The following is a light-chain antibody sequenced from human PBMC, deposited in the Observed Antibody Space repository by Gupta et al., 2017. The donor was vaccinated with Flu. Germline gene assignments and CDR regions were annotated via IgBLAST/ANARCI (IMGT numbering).Light chain of an antibody. CDR2: DAS. CDR1: QSISSY. Sequence: PSTLSASVGDRVTLSCRASQSISSYLDWYQQRPGQAPKLLIYDASNLHSGVPARFSGSGSGTDFTLTISSLEPEDFAAYYCQQSYNSPTTFGRGTKVEIK. V-gene: IGKV1-39*01. CDR3: QQSYNSPTT. J-gene: IGKJ1*01.